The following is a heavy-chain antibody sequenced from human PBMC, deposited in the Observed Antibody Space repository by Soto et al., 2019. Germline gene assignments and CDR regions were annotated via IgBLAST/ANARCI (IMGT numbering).Heavy chain of an antibody. CDR3: ARARFLEWLLSGWFDP. D-gene: IGHD3-3*01. CDR1: GGSISSGDYY. V-gene: IGHV4-30-4*01. CDR2: IYYSGST. Sequence: SETLSLTCTVSGGSISSGDYYWSWIRQPPGKGLEWIGYIYYSGSTYYNPSLKSRVTISVDTSKNQFSLKLSSVTAADTAVYYCARARFLEWLLSGWFDPWGQGTLVTVS. J-gene: IGHJ5*02.